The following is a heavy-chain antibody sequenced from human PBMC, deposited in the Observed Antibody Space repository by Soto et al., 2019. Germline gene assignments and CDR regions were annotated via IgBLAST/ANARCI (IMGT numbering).Heavy chain of an antibody. V-gene: IGHV3-48*02. Sequence: EVQLVESGGRLVQPGGSLRLSCAASGFTFSSYSMNWVRQAPGKGLEWVSYISSSSSTIYYADSVKGRFTISRDNAKNSLYLQMNSLRDEDTAVYYCARPEYSSSSYAMDVWGQGTTVTVSS. J-gene: IGHJ6*02. CDR3: ARPEYSSSSYAMDV. D-gene: IGHD6-6*01. CDR2: ISSSSSTI. CDR1: GFTFSSYS.